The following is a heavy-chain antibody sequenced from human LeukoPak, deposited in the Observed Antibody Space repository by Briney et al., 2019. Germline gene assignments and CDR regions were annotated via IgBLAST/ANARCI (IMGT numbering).Heavy chain of an antibody. CDR2: IYTSGST. D-gene: IGHD6-19*01. V-gene: IGHV4-4*07. J-gene: IGHJ4*02. CDR1: GGSISSYY. CDR3: ARGSYPGWYNGEFDY. Sequence: PSETLSLTCTVSGGSISSYYWSWIRQPAGKGLEWIGRIYTSGSTNYNPSLKSRVTMSVDTSKNQFSLKLSSVTAADTAVYYCARGSYPGWYNGEFDYWGQGTLVPVSS.